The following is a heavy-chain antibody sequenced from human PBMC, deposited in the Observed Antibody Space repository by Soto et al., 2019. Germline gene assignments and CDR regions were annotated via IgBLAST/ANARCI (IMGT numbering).Heavy chain of an antibody. J-gene: IGHJ4*02. D-gene: IGHD3-3*01. Sequence: EVHLVEFGGGLVNPGGSLRLSCAASGFTFSDADMHWVRQAPGKGLEWVSAITPSPSITSYGDSVRGRFTISRDDANDSVYLQMDSLRVDDSAIYYCARLPFGAYPEEFWGQGTLVTVSS. CDR2: ITPSPSIT. CDR3: ARLPFGAYPEEF. V-gene: IGHV3-21*01. CDR1: GFTFSDAD.